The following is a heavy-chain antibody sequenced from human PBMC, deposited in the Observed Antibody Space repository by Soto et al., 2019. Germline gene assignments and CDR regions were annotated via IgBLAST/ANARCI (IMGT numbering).Heavy chain of an antibody. J-gene: IGHJ4*02. V-gene: IGHV4-34*02. CDR3: AIGQGGTNY. CDR2: INQSGGT. CDR1: GESFNPYF. Sequence: EHVQQWGAGLLKPSETLSLTCAVSGESFNPYFWSWIRQPPGEGLEWIAEINQSGGTYYNPSLKSRVAISLDTSKNQFSLTLNSVTAAETAVYYCAIGQGGTNYWGQGTLVTVSS. D-gene: IGHD3-16*01.